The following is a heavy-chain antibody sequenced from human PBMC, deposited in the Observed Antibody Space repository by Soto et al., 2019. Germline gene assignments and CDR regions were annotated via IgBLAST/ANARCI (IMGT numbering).Heavy chain of an antibody. V-gene: IGHV2-5*02. CDR3: AHVLVVVANYGMDV. J-gene: IGHJ6*02. CDR1: GFSLSTSGVG. CDR2: IYWDDDK. Sequence: QITLKESGPTLVKPTQTLTLTCTFSGFSLSTSGVGVGWIRQPPGKALEWLALIYWDDDKRYSPSLTSRRTITKDTSKNQVVLTMTNMDPVDTATYYCAHVLVVVANYGMDVWGQGTTVTVSS. D-gene: IGHD2-15*01.